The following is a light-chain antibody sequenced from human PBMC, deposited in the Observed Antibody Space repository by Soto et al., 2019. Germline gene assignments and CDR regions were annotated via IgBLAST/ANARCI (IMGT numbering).Light chain of an antibody. Sequence: DIQMAQSPSTLSGSVGYIFTITCRASESIDSWLAWHKQKPGRAPKLLISKASSLESGVPSRLSGSGFGTEFTLTISSLKPDDFATYYCQQYNSHRAFGHGTKVDI. CDR1: ESIDSW. CDR2: KAS. V-gene: IGKV1-5*03. CDR3: QQYNSHRA. J-gene: IGKJ1*01.